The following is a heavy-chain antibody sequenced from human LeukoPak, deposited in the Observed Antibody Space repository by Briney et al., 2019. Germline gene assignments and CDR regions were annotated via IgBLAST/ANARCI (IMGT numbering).Heavy chain of an antibody. J-gene: IGHJ4*02. D-gene: IGHD2/OR15-2a*01. V-gene: IGHV4-4*07. CDR1: GASIRSYY. Sequence: SETLSLTCSVSGASIRSYYWNWIRQPAGKGLEWFGRIYASGGTNNNPSLKSRVTISMDKSKNQFSLNLKSVTAADTAIYYCARDFYGDDGHHPFDYWGQGVLVTVSS. CDR3: ARDFYGDDGHHPFDY. CDR2: IYASGGT.